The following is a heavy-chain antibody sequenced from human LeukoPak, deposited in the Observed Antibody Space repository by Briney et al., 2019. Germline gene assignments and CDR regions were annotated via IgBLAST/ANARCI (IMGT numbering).Heavy chain of an antibody. CDR2: IKQDGSEK. V-gene: IGHV3-7*01. CDR1: GFTFSSYW. CDR3: ARDMATVTTSPSDY. J-gene: IGHJ4*02. Sequence: PGGSLRLSCAASGFTFSSYWMSWVRQAPGKGLEWVANIKQDGSEKDYVGSVKGRFTISRDNAKNSVYLQMNSLRAEDTAVYYCARDMATVTTSPSDYWGQGTLVTVSS. D-gene: IGHD4-17*01.